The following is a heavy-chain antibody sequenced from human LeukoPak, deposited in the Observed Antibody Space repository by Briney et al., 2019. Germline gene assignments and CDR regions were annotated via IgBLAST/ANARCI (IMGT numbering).Heavy chain of an antibody. J-gene: IGHJ4*02. CDR3: ARGGTVVNGFDY. V-gene: IGHV4-59*01. CDR2: TYYSGST. Sequence: SETLSLTCTVSGGSISSYYWSWIRQSPGKGLEWIGYTYYSGSTNYNPSLKSRVTISVDTSKNQFSLKLSSVTAADTAVYYCARGGTVVNGFDYWGQGTLVTVSS. CDR1: GGSISSYY. D-gene: IGHD4-23*01.